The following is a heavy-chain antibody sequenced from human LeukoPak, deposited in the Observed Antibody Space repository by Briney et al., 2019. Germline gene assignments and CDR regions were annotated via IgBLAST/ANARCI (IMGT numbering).Heavy chain of an antibody. CDR3: AKRDIVARGYFDY. CDR1: GLTFSLYS. D-gene: IGHD5-12*01. Sequence: GGSLRLSCAASGLTFSLYSMNWVRQAPGKGLEWVSSISSSGSIIYYADSVKGRFTISRDDAKNSLYLQMSSLRAEDTAVYYCAKRDIVARGYFDYWGQGTLVTVSS. CDR2: ISSSGSII. V-gene: IGHV3-21*04. J-gene: IGHJ4*02.